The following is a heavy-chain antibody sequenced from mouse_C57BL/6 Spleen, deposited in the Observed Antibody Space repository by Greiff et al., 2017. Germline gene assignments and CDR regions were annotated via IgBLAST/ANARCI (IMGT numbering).Heavy chain of an antibody. CDR3: ARVRGNFYFDD. D-gene: IGHD2-1*01. CDR1: GYSITSGYY. Sequence: ESGPGLVKPSQSLSLTCSVTGYSITSGYYWNWIRQFPGNKLEWMGYISYDGSNNYNPSLKNPISITRDTSKNQFFLKLNSVTTEDTATYYCARVRGNFYFDDRGHGTTLTVSS. J-gene: IGHJ2*01. V-gene: IGHV3-6*01. CDR2: ISYDGSN.